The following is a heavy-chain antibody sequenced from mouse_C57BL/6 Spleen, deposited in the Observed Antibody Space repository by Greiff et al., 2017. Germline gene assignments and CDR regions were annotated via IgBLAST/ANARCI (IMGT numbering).Heavy chain of an antibody. CDR3: ARRGYDNDGWYFDV. CDR2: IYPGDGAT. Sequence: VQLQQSGPELVKPGASVKISCKASGYAFSSSWMNWVKQRPGKGLEWIGRIYPGDGATNYNGKFKGKATLTADKSSRTDYMLLSSLPSEDYAVCFCARRGYDNDGWYFDVWGTGTTVTVSS. D-gene: IGHD2-4*01. V-gene: IGHV1-82*01. CDR1: GYAFSSSW. J-gene: IGHJ1*03.